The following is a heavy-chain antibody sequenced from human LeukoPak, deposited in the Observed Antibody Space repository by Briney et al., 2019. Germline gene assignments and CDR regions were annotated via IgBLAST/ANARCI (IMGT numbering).Heavy chain of an antibody. J-gene: IGHJ4*02. CDR2: IRSNNENT. CDR3: ARGAGSPYYFDY. V-gene: IGHV3-23*01. Sequence: PGGSLRLSCAASGFTFSGYALSWVRQAPGKGLESVSLIRSNNENTYYADSVRGRFAISRDYSKNRLYLQMNSLGDEDTAVYYCARGAGSPYYFDYWGLGTLVTVSS. D-gene: IGHD1-1*01. CDR1: GFTFSGYA.